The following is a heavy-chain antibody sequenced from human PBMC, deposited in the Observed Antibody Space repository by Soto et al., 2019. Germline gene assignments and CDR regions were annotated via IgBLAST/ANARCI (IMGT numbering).Heavy chain of an antibody. D-gene: IGHD3-10*01. CDR1: GGSVSSGSYY. CDR2: INHSGST. V-gene: IGHV4-61*01. Sequence: QVQLQESGPGLVKPSETLSLTCTVSGGSVSSGSYYWSWIRQPPGKGLEWIGEINHSGSTNYNPSLKSRVTISVDTSKNQFSLKLSSVTAADTAVYYCARGRITMVRGVIHYFDYWGQGTLVTVSS. J-gene: IGHJ4*02. CDR3: ARGRITMVRGVIHYFDY.